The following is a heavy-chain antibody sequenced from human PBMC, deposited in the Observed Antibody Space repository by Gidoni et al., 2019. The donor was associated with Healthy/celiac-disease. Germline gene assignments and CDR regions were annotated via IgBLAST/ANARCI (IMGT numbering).Heavy chain of an antibody. D-gene: IGHD3-3*01. Sequence: QVQLVQSGAEVKKPGSSVKVSCKASGGTFSSYTISWVRQAPGQGLEWMGRIIPILGIANYAQKFQGRVTITADKSTSTAYMELSSLRSEDTAVYYCARDHRWSGYLLNWFDPWGQGTLVTVSS. CDR3: ARDHRWSGYLLNWFDP. CDR1: GGTFSSYT. J-gene: IGHJ5*02. CDR2: IIPILGIA. V-gene: IGHV1-69*08.